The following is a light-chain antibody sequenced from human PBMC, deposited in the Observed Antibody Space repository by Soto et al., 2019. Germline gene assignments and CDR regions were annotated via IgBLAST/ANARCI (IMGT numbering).Light chain of an antibody. CDR3: TAWDDSLNGRL. Sequence: QSVLTQPPSASGTPGQRVTFSCSGSSSNIGSNTVNWYQQVPGTAPKLLIYSNDRRPSGVPDRFSGSKSGTSASLAISGLPSEDEADYYCTAWDDSLNGRLFGGGTKLTVL. CDR2: SND. CDR1: SSNIGSNT. V-gene: IGLV1-44*01. J-gene: IGLJ2*01.